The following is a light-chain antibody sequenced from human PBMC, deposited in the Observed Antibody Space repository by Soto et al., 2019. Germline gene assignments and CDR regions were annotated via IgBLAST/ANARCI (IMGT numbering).Light chain of an antibody. V-gene: IGKV1-9*01. CDR3: QQLNSYPLT. CDR1: QGISSY. CDR2: AAS. J-gene: IGKJ4*01. Sequence: DIQLTQSPSFLSASVGDRVTITCRASQGISSYLAWYQQKPGKAPKLLIYAASTLQSGVPSRFSGSGSGTEFTLTISSLQPEDFATYHCQQLNSYPLTFGGVTKVEIK.